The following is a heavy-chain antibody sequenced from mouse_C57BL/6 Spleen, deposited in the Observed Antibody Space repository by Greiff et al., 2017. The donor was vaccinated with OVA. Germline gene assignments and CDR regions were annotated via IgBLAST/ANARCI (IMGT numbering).Heavy chain of an antibody. D-gene: IGHD2-4*01. V-gene: IGHV1-82*01. CDR2: IYPGDGDT. Sequence: QVQLQQSGPELVKPGASVKISCKASGYAFSSSWMNWVKQRPGKGLEWIGRIYPGDGDTNYNGKFKGKATLTADKSSSTAYMQLSSLTSEDSAVYFCARDYDYGSGYWGQGTTLTVSS. J-gene: IGHJ2*01. CDR3: ARDYDYGSGY. CDR1: GYAFSSSW.